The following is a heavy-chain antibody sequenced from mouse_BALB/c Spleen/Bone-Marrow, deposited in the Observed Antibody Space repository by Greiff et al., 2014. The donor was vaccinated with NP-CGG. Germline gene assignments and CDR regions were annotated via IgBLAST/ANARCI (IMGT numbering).Heavy chain of an antibody. D-gene: IGHD2-3*01. Sequence: DLVKPGASVKLSCKASGYTFTNFWTNWIKQRPGQGLEWIGRIAPGTGTTYYNEMFKGKATLTVDTSSSTAYIQLSSLSSEDSAVYSCARYDYAMDYWGQGTSVTVSS. V-gene: IGHV1S41*01. J-gene: IGHJ4*01. CDR1: GYTFTNFW. CDR3: ARYDYAMDY. CDR2: IAPGTGTT.